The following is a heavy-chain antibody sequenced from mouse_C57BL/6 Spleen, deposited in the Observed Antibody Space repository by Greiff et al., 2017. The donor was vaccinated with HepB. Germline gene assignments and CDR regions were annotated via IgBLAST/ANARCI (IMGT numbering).Heavy chain of an antibody. J-gene: IGHJ2*01. V-gene: IGHV1-82*01. Sequence: QVQLQQSGPELVKPGASVKISCKASGYAFSSSWMNWVKQRPGKGLEWIGRIYPGDGDTNYNGKFKGKATLTADKSSSTAYMQLSSLTSEDSAVYFCARKGENYYGSSYDYWGQGTTLTVSS. D-gene: IGHD1-1*01. CDR1: GYAFSSSW. CDR2: IYPGDGDT. CDR3: ARKGENYYGSSYDY.